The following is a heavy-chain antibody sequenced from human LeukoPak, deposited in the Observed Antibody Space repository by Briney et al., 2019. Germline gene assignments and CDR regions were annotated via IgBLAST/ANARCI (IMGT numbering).Heavy chain of an antibody. J-gene: IGHJ4*02. CDR2: ISGSGGST. CDR1: GFTFSSYA. Sequence: GGSLRLSCAASGFTFSSYAMGWVRQAPGKGLEWVSAISGSGGSTYYADSVKGRFTISRDNSKNTLYLQMNSLRAEDTAVYYCAKVIAIGYSSSWYDLDYWGQGTLVTVSS. V-gene: IGHV3-23*01. CDR3: AKVIAIGYSSSWYDLDY. D-gene: IGHD6-13*01.